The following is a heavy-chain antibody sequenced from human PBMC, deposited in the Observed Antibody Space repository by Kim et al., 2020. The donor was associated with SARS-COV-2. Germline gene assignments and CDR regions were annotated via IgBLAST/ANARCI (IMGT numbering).Heavy chain of an antibody. CDR1: GFTFSSYA. CDR3: AKDLYGGNPNDAFDI. V-gene: IGHV3-23*03. J-gene: IGHJ3*02. D-gene: IGHD4-17*01. CDR2: IYSGGSST. Sequence: GGSLRLSCAASGFTFSSYAMSWVRQAPGKGLEWVSVIYSGGSSTYYADSVKGRFTISRDNSKNTLYLQMNSLRAEDTAVYYCAKDLYGGNPNDAFDIWGQGTMVTVSS.